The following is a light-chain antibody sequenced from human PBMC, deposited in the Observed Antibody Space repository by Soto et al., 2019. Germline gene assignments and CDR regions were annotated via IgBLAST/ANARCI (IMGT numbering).Light chain of an antibody. J-gene: IGKJ2*01. CDR1: QSICNH. CDR3: QQSYSSVMYT. V-gene: IGKV1-39*01. CDR2: AAS. Sequence: DIQMTQSPSSLSASVGDRVTVTCRASQSICNHLNWYQQKPGKAPKLLIYAASSLQSGVPSRFSGSGSGTDFTLTISSLQPEDFATYYCQQSYSSVMYTFGQGTKLEIK.